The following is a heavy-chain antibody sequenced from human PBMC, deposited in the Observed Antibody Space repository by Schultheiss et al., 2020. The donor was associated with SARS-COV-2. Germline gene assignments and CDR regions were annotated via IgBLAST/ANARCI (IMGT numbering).Heavy chain of an antibody. D-gene: IGHD6-6*01. Sequence: ASVKVSCKASGYTFTSYGISWVRQAPGQGLEWMGWMNPNSGNTGYAQRFQGRVTITADKSTSTAYMELSSLRSEDTAVYYCARDLQLVRDPKYYYYGMDVWGQGTTVTVSS. CDR2: MNPNSGNT. J-gene: IGHJ6*02. CDR1: GYTFTSYG. CDR3: ARDLQLVRDPKYYYYGMDV. V-gene: IGHV1-8*03.